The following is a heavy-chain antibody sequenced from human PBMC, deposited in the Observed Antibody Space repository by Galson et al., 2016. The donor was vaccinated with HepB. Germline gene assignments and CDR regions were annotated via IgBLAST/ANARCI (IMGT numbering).Heavy chain of an antibody. CDR1: GFIFSDYW. CDR3: ARDFGWGSDY. CDR2: IKHDGSNI. J-gene: IGHJ4*02. Sequence: SLRLSCAASGFIFSDYWMNWVRQAPGKGLEWLASIKHDGSNIYSVDFVKGRFSVSRDNAKDSMYLQMNSLRGEDTAVYYCARDFGWGSDYWGQGTQVTVSS. V-gene: IGHV3-7*01. D-gene: IGHD7-27*01.